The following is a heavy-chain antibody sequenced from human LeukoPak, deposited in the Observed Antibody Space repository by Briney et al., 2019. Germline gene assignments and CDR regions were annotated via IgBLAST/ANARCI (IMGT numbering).Heavy chain of an antibody. Sequence: ASVKVSCKASGYTFTGYYMHWVRQAPGQGLEWMGWINPNSGGTNYAQKFQGRVTMTRDTSISTAYMELSRLRSDDTAVYYCARSSRKPLGPACYFDYWGQGTLVTVSS. D-gene: IGHD1-14*01. V-gene: IGHV1-2*02. CDR1: GYTFTGYY. CDR2: INPNSGGT. CDR3: ARSSRKPLGPACYFDY. J-gene: IGHJ4*02.